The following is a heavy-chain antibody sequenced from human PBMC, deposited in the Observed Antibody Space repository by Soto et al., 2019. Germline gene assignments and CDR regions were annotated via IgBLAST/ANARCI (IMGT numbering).Heavy chain of an antibody. CDR2: INHSGST. CDR3: ARGPEMSTITMVRGVIITSFDY. CDR1: GWSFSGHY. V-gene: IGHV4-34*01. J-gene: IGHJ4*02. D-gene: IGHD3-10*01. Sequence: XETLSPTCAVDGWSFSGHYWSWIRQPPEGGLDWIGEINHSGSTNYNPSLKSRVTISVDTSKNQFSLKLSSVTAADTAVYYCARGPEMSTITMVRGVIITSFDYWGQGTLVTVSS.